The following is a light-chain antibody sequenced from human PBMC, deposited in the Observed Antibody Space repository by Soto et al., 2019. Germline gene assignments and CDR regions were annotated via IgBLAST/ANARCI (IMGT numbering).Light chain of an antibody. J-gene: IGLJ1*01. CDR2: EDT. CDR1: SSDVGSYDL. Sequence: QSALTQPASVSGSPGQSITISCTGTSSDVGSYDLDSWYQQPPGKAPKLMIYEDTKRPSGISTRFSGSKSGNAASLTISGLQAEDEADYYCCSYAGSGTFVFGTGTKVTVL. CDR3: CSYAGSGTFV. V-gene: IGLV2-23*01.